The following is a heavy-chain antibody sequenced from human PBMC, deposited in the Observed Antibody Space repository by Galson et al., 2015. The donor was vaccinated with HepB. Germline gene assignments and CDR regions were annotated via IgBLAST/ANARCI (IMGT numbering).Heavy chain of an antibody. J-gene: IGHJ4*02. V-gene: IGHV1-8*01. CDR2: MNPNSGNT. D-gene: IGHD1-7*01. CDR1: GYTCTSYD. CDR3: ARGLGTTFLGDY. Sequence: SVKVCCKACGYTCTSYDINWVRQATGQGLEWMGWMNPNSGNTGYAQKFQGRVTMTRNTSISTAYVELSSLRSEDTAVYYCARGLGTTFLGDYWGQGALVAVSS.